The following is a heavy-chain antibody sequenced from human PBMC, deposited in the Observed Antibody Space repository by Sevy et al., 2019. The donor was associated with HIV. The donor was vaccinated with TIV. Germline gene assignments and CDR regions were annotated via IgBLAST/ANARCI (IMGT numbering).Heavy chain of an antibody. CDR3: ARVGGLTDYGMDV. J-gene: IGHJ6*02. CDR1: GGSVSSDTYY. D-gene: IGHD1-26*01. Sequence: SETLSLTCTVSGGSVSSDTYYWSWIRQPPGKGLECIGYIDYSGTTNYNPSLKSRVTISVDTSKNQFSLQLTSVTAAETALYYCARVGGLTDYGMDVWGQGTTVTVSS. V-gene: IGHV4-61*01. CDR2: IDYSGTT.